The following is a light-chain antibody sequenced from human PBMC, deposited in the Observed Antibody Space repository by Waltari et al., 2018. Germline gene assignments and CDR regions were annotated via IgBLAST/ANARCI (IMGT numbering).Light chain of an antibody. V-gene: IGLV2-14*01. J-gene: IGLJ3*02. CDR2: EVR. CDR3: SSYTTSRTWV. CDR1: SSDVRAYND. Sequence: QSALTQPASVSGSPGQSITISCTGTSSDVRAYNDVSWYQQKPGKAPQLIIYEVRDRPPGVPNRFSGSKSGYTAFLTISGLQAEDEADYYCSSYTTSRTWVFGGGTKLTVL.